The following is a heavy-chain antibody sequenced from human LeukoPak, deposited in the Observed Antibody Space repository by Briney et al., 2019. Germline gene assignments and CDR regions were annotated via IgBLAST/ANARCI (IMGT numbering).Heavy chain of an antibody. CDR3: ARGLRITIFGVVIISAFDI. CDR1: GYTFTSYD. CDR2: MNPNSGNT. D-gene: IGHD3-3*01. J-gene: IGHJ3*02. V-gene: IGHV1-8*01. Sequence: GASVKLSCKASGYTFTSYDINWVRQATGQGLEWMGWMNPNSGNTGYAQKFQGRVTMTRNTSISTAYMELSSLRSEDTAVYYSARGLRITIFGVVIISAFDIWGQGTMVTVSS.